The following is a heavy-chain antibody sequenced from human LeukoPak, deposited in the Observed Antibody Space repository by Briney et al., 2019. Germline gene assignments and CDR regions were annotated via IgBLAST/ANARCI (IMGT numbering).Heavy chain of an antibody. CDR1: GFTFSSYA. CDR3: ARAGVILTGYYTYYFDY. CDR2: ISYDGSNK. D-gene: IGHD3-9*01. Sequence: GGSLRLSCAASGFTFSSYAMHWVRQAPGKGLKWVAVISYDGSNKYYADSVKGRFTISRDNSKNTLYLQMNSLRAEDTAVYYCARAGVILTGYYTYYFDYWGQGTLVTVSS. J-gene: IGHJ4*02. V-gene: IGHV3-30*04.